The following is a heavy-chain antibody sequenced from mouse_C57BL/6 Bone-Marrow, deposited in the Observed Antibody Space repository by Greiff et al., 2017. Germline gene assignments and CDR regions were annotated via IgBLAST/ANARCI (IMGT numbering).Heavy chain of an antibody. V-gene: IGHV1-55*01. CDR2: IYPGSGST. CDR1: GYTFTSYW. Sequence: QVHVKQPGAELVKPGASVKMSCKASGYTFTSYWITWVKQRPGQGLEWIGDIYPGSGSTNYNEKFKSKATLTVDTSSSTAYMQLSSLTSEDSAVYYCARPHYYGSSSDYWGQGTTLTVSS. CDR3: ARPHYYGSSSDY. D-gene: IGHD1-1*01. J-gene: IGHJ2*01.